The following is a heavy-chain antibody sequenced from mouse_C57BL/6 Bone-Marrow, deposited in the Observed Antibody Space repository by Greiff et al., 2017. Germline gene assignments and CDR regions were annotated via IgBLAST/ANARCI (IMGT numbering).Heavy chain of an antibody. J-gene: IGHJ1*03. CDR1: GYTFTSYD. Sequence: VQLQQSGPELVKPGASVKLSCKASGYTFTSYDINWGRQRPGQGLERIGWIYPRDGSTKYNEKFKGKATLIVDTSSSTAYMELHSLTSEDSAVYFCARDYGSSYWYFDVWGTGTTVTVSS. CDR3: ARDYGSSYWYFDV. CDR2: IYPRDGST. V-gene: IGHV1-85*01. D-gene: IGHD1-1*01.